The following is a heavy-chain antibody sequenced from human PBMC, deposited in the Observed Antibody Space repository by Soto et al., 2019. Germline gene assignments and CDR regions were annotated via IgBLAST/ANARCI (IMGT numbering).Heavy chain of an antibody. CDR2: IKSDGSST. CDR1: GFTFSSYW. D-gene: IGHD6-13*01. CDR3: ARPADLYFDL. V-gene: IGHV3-74*01. J-gene: IGHJ2*01. Sequence: EVQLVESGGGLVQPGGSLRLSFEPSGFTFSSYWMHGVGQAPGKGLVWVSRIKSDGSSTSYADSVKGRFTISRDNAKNTLYLQMNSLRAEDTAVYYCARPADLYFDLWGRGTLVTVSS.